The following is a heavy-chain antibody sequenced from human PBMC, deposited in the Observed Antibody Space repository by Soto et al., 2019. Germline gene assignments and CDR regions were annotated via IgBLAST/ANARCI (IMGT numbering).Heavy chain of an antibody. V-gene: IGHV4-39*01. CDR2: IYYSGST. CDR3: VRRITPPAFDY. Sequence: PSETLSLTCTVSGGSISSSSYYWGWIRQPPGKGLEWIGSIYYSGSTYYNPSLKSRVTISVDTSKNQFSLKLSSVTAADTAVYYAVRRITPPAFDYWGQGTLVTVS. J-gene: IGHJ4*02. D-gene: IGHD1-20*01. CDR1: GGSISSSSYY.